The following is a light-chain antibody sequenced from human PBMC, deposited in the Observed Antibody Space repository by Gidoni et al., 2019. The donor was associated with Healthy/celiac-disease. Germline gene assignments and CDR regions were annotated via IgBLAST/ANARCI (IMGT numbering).Light chain of an antibody. CDR1: QSVSSSY. CDR2: GAS. Sequence: EIVLTQSPGTLSLSTGERATLSCMASQSVSSSYLAWYQQKPGQAPRLLIYGASSRATGIPDRFSGSGSGTDFTLTISRLEPEDLAVYYCQQYGSSQETFXQXTKVEIK. CDR3: QQYGSSQET. V-gene: IGKV3-20*01. J-gene: IGKJ1*01.